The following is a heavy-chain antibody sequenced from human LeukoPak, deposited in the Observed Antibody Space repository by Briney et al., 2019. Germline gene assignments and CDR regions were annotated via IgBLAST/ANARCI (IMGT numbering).Heavy chain of an antibody. CDR2: INTGTGSP. J-gene: IGHJ4*02. D-gene: IGHD3-16*01. CDR1: GYTFTNYA. CDR3: ASMGADSFDY. V-gene: IGHV7-4-1*02. Sequence: ASVKVSCKTSGYTFTNYAVNWVRQAPGQGLEFMGWINTGTGSPTYAQDFTGRFVFSLDTSVSTAYLQISTLKPDDTAVYYCASMGADSFDYWGQGTLVTVSS.